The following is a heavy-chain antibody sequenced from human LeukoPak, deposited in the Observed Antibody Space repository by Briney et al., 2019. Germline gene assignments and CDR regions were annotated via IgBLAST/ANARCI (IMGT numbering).Heavy chain of an antibody. Sequence: GESLKISCKGSGYSFTSYWIGWVRQMPGKGLEWMGIIYPDDSESRYSPSFQGQVTISVDKSITTAYLQWSSLKASDTAMYYCARRGYKQKTFDYWGQGTLVTVSS. J-gene: IGHJ4*02. CDR1: GYSFTSYW. D-gene: IGHD5-12*01. CDR2: IYPDDSES. CDR3: ARRGYKQKTFDY. V-gene: IGHV5-51*01.